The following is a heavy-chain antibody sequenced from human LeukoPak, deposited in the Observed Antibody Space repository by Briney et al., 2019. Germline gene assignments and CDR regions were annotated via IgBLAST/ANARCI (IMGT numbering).Heavy chain of an antibody. CDR3: ARHDVVPVIRRGFDF. CDR1: GGSVSGYY. D-gene: IGHD2-21*02. Sequence: SETLSLTCTVSGGSVSGYYWSWIRQPPGKGLEWIGYIFYTGTTLYSPSLKTRVTMSVDTSENRFSLKLSSVTAADTAVYYCARHDVVPVIRRGFDFWGQGTLVTVSS. CDR2: IFYTGTT. J-gene: IGHJ4*02. V-gene: IGHV4-59*08.